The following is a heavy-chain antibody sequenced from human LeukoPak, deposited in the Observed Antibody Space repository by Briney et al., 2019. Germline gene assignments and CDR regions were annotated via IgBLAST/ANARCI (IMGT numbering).Heavy chain of an antibody. CDR2: IIPILGIA. Sequence: SVKVSCKASGGTFSSYTISWVRQAPGQGLEWMGRIIPILGIANCAQKFQGRVTITADKSTSTAYMELSSLRSEDTAVHYCASLGYSGSPTPLDYWGQGTLVTVSS. J-gene: IGHJ4*02. CDR1: GGTFSSYT. CDR3: ASLGYSGSPTPLDY. D-gene: IGHD1-26*01. V-gene: IGHV1-69*02.